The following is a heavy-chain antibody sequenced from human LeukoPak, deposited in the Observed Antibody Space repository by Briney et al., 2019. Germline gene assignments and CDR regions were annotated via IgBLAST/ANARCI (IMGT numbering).Heavy chain of an antibody. CDR3: ASDYSSGWFDY. D-gene: IGHD6-19*01. CDR2: ISSSGSSK. CDR1: GFTFSNYE. V-gene: IGHV3-48*03. J-gene: IGHJ4*02. Sequence: PGGSLRLSCAASGFTFSNYEMNWVRQAPGKGLEWVSYISSSGSSKYYADSVKGRFTISRDNAENSLYLQMNSLRAEDTAVYYCASDYSSGWFDYWGQGTLVTVSS.